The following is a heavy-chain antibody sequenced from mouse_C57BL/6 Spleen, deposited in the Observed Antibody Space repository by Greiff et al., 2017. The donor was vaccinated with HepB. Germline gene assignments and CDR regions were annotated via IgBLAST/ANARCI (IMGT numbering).Heavy chain of an antibody. J-gene: IGHJ1*03. CDR1: GYTFTSYW. CDR2: IDPSDSYT. CDR3: ARHYGNGYFDV. Sequence: QVQLQQPGAELVMPGASVKLSCKASGYTFTSYWMHWVKQRPGQGLEWIGEIDPSDSYTNYNQKFKGKSTLTVDKSSSTAYMQRSSLTSEDSAVYYCARHYGNGYFDVWGTGTTVTVAS. V-gene: IGHV1-69*01. D-gene: IGHD2-1*01.